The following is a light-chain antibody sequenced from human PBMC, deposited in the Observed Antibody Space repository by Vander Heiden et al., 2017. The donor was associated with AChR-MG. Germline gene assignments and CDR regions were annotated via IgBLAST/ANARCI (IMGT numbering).Light chain of an antibody. Sequence: IVLTQSPGTLSLSPGERATLSCRASQTVSVNYLAWYQQKAGQPPRLLIYDASSRSTGVPDRSSGRGSGTDFTLTISRLEPEDFAVYYCLQDRSWHTFGQGTKLAI. CDR2: DAS. J-gene: IGKJ2*01. CDR3: LQDRSWHT. CDR1: QTVSVNY. V-gene: IGKV3-20*01.